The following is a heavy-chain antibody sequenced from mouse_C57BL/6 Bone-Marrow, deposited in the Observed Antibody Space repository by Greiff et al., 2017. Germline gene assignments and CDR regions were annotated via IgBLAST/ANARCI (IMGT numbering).Heavy chain of an antibody. J-gene: IGHJ2*01. CDR2: IYPRSGNT. CDR1: GYTFTSYG. Sequence: QVQLKESGAELARPGASVKLSCKASGYTFTSYGISWVKQRTGQGLEWIGEIYPRSGNTYYNEKFKGKATLTADKSSSTADMELRSLTSEDSAVYFCAREDYYYGCSYRHVDYWGQGTTLTVSS. V-gene: IGHV1-81*01. D-gene: IGHD1-1*01. CDR3: AREDYYYGCSYRHVDY.